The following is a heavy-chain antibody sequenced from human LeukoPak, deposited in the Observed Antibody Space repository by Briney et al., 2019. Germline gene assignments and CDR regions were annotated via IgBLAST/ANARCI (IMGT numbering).Heavy chain of an antibody. CDR1: GYTFTSYG. CDR3: ARDTYNSGWCSDY. J-gene: IGHJ4*02. Sequence: GASVKVSCKTSGYTFTSYGISWVRQAPGHGLEWMGWISTYNGNTNYAQNLQGRVIMTTDTFTSTAYMELRSLRSDDTAVYYCARDTYNSGWCSDYWGQGTLVTVSS. D-gene: IGHD6-19*01. V-gene: IGHV1-18*01. CDR2: ISTYNGNT.